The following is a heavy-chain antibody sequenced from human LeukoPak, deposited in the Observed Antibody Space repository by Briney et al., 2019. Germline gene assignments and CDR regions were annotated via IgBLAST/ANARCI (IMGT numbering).Heavy chain of an antibody. CDR1: GFTFSGSA. J-gene: IGHJ6*02. D-gene: IGHD3-16*01. CDR3: TRLNGYDPSNYHYYGMDV. CDR2: IRSKTNNYAT. Sequence: GGSLRLSCAASGFTFSGSAMHWVRQASGKGLEWIGRIRSKTNNYATAYAASVKGRFTISRDDSKNTAYLQMNSLKAEDTAVYYCTRLNGYDPSNYHYYGMDVWGQGTTVTVSS. V-gene: IGHV3-73*01.